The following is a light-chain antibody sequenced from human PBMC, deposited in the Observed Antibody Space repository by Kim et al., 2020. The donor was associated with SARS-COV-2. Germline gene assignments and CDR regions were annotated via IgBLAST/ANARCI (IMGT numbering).Light chain of an antibody. J-gene: IGLJ3*02. Sequence: SGSPGQTASITCSGEKLGDKYACWYQQKPGQSPVLVIYQDSKRPSGIPERFSGSNSGNTATLTISGTQAMDEADYYCQAWDSSSWVFGGGTQLTVL. CDR1: KLGDKY. CDR2: QDS. CDR3: QAWDSSSWV. V-gene: IGLV3-1*01.